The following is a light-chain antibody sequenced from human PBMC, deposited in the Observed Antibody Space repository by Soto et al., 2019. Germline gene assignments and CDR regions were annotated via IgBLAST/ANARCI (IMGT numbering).Light chain of an antibody. CDR3: CSHAGSSTCDVV. Sequence: QSVLTQPASVSGSPGQSITISCTGSDSDVGGYDFVSWYQHHPGKAPQLIIFEVTNRPSGVSTRFSGSKSGNTASLTIAGLQADDEADYSCCSHAGSSTCDVVFGGGTKLTVL. V-gene: IGLV2-23*02. CDR1: DSDVGGYDF. CDR2: EVT. J-gene: IGLJ2*01.